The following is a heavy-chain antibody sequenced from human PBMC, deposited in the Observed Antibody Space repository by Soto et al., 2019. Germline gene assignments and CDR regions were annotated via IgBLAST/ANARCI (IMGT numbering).Heavy chain of an antibody. V-gene: IGHV3-23*01. J-gene: IGHJ4*02. CDR3: AKVIVVIAAAGDYFDH. CDR2: TSGSGGST. Sequence: EVQLLESGGGLVHPGGSLRLSCAASGFTFTNYAMSWVRQAPGKGLEWVAVTSGSGGSTYYADSVKGRFTISRDNSKNTLYLQMDSLRAEDTAVYDCAKVIVVIAAAGDYFDHWGQGTLVTASS. D-gene: IGHD2-21*01. CDR1: GFTFTNYA.